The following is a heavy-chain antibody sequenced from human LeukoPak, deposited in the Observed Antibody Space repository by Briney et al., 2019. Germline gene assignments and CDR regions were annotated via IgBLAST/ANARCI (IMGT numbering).Heavy chain of an antibody. CDR1: GFTFSSYW. Sequence: GGSLRLSCVASGFTFSSYWMSWVRRAPGKGLEWVANIKQDGSENFYVDSVKGRFTISRDNAKNSLYLQMNSLRAEDTAVYYCAREEDGYNFWFPYWGQGTLVTVSS. V-gene: IGHV3-7*01. J-gene: IGHJ4*02. CDR3: AREEDGYNFWFPY. CDR2: IKQDGSEN. D-gene: IGHD5-24*01.